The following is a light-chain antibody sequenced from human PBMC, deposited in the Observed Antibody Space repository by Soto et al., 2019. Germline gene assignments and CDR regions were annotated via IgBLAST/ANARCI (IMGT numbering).Light chain of an antibody. CDR2: DVS. V-gene: IGLV2-14*01. Sequence: QAVVTQPASVSGSPGQSIAISCTGTSSDVGSYNYVSWYQQHPGKAPKLMIYDVSNRPSGVSDRFSGSKSGNTASLTISGLQAEDEADHYCSSYTSTSTYVFGTGTKVTVL. CDR3: SSYTSTSTYV. CDR1: SSDVGSYNY. J-gene: IGLJ1*01.